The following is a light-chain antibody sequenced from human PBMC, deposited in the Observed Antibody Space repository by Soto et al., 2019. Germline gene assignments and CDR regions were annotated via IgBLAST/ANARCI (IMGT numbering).Light chain of an antibody. Sequence: DIQMTQSPCTLSASVGDRGSITRRSSQSISTWLAWYQQKPGKAPKLLVYKASSLESGVPSRFSGSGSGTEFTLTISSLQPDDFATYYCQHYDTYPLTFGGGTKVDI. V-gene: IGKV1-5*03. J-gene: IGKJ4*01. CDR3: QHYDTYPLT. CDR2: KAS. CDR1: QSISTW.